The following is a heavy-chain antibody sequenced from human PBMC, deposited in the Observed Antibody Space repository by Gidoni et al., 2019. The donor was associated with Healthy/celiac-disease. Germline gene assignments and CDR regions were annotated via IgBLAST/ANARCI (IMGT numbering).Heavy chain of an antibody. CDR3: TRDQDWVGATYYYGMDV. D-gene: IGHD1-26*01. J-gene: IGHJ6*02. CDR2: IRSKAYGGTT. CDR1: GFPFRDYA. Sequence: EVQLVESGGGLVQPGRSLRLSCTASGFPFRDYALSCFRQAPGKVLGWVGFIRSKAYGGTTEYAESVKGRFTISRDDSKSIAYLQMNSLKTEDTAVYYCTRDQDWVGATYYYGMDVWGQGTTVTVSS. V-gene: IGHV3-49*03.